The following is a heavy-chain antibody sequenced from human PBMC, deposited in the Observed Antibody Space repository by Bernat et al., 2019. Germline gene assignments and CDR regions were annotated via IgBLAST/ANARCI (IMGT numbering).Heavy chain of an antibody. Sequence: QVQLQESGPGLVKPSQTLSLTCTVSGGSISSGSYYWSWIRQPAGKGLEWIGRIYTSGSTNYNPSLKSRVTISVDTPKNQFSLKRSSVPAADTAVYYCASGVSYYYGSGSYYYYGMDVWGQGTTVTVSS. J-gene: IGHJ6*02. CDR3: ASGVSYYYGSGSYYYYGMDV. CDR1: GGSISSGSYY. V-gene: IGHV4-61*02. D-gene: IGHD3-10*01. CDR2: IYTSGST.